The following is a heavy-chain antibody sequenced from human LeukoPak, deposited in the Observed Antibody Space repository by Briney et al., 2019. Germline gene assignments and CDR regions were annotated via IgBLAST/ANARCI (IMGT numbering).Heavy chain of an antibody. CDR2: INSDGSST. Sequence: PGGSLRLSCAASGFTFSSYWMHWVRQAPGKGLVWLSRINSDGSSTNYADSVKGRFTISRDNSKNTLYLQMNSLRADDTAVYYCAKEPREYCSSTSCPNWLDPWGQGTLVTVSS. CDR3: AKEPREYCSSTSCPNWLDP. D-gene: IGHD2-2*01. J-gene: IGHJ5*02. V-gene: IGHV3-74*01. CDR1: GFTFSSYW.